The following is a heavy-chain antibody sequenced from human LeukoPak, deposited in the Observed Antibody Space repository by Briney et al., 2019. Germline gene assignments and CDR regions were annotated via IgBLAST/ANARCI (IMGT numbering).Heavy chain of an antibody. CDR3: AREAYDLWSGYSGYYFDY. CDR1: GFTFSSYS. V-gene: IGHV3-21*01. J-gene: IGHJ4*02. CDR2: ISSSSSYI. Sequence: GGSLRLXCAASGFTFSSYSMNWVRQAPGKGLEWVSSISSSSSYIYYADSVKGRFTISRDNAKNSLYLQMNSLRAEDTAVYYCAREAYDLWSGYSGYYFDYWGQGTLVTVSS. D-gene: IGHD3-3*01.